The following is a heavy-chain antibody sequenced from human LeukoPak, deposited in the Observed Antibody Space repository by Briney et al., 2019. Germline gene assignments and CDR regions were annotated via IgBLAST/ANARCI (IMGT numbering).Heavy chain of an antibody. J-gene: IGHJ4*02. V-gene: IGHV1-24*01. CDR2: FDPEDGET. D-gene: IGHD6-19*01. Sequence: ASVKVSCKVSGYTLTELSMHWVRQAPGKGLEWMGGFDPEDGETIYAQKFQGRVTMTEDTSTDTALMELSSLRSEDTAVYYCATKSAYSSGWYGARFDYWGQGTLVTVSS. CDR1: GYTLTELS. CDR3: ATKSAYSSGWYGARFDY.